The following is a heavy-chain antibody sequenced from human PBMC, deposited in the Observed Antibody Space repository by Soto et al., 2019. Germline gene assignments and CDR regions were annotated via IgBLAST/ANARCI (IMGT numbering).Heavy chain of an antibody. CDR3: AGQTFTIAAASYGRSNWFDP. V-gene: IGHV4-39*01. CDR2: IYFTGNT. J-gene: IGHJ5*02. CDR1: GGSITSSGHF. Sequence: ASETLSLTCSASGGSITSSGHFWGWVGQPPGKGLDWIGTIYFTGNTYYTPYLKSRLTMSIDTSKNEFSLRLNSVTAAETAVYYCAGQTFTIAAASYGRSNWFDPWGPGTLVTVSS. D-gene: IGHD6-25*01.